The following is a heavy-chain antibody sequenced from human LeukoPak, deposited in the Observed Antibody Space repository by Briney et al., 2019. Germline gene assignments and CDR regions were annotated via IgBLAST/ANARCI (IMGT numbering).Heavy chain of an antibody. CDR1: GFTFSSYA. CDR2: ISGSGGST. V-gene: IGHV3-23*01. Sequence: GGSLRLSCAASGFTFSSYAMSWVRQAPGKGLEWVSAISGSGGSTYYADSVKGRFTISRDNSKNTLYLQMNSLRAEDTAVYYCAKHRMVRGVITDYYFDYWGQGTLVTVSS. J-gene: IGHJ4*02. CDR3: AKHRMVRGVITDYYFDY. D-gene: IGHD3-10*01.